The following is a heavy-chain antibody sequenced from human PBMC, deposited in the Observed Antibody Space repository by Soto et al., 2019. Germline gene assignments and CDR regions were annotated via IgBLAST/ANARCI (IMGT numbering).Heavy chain of an antibody. D-gene: IGHD6-13*01. CDR1: ELYIRSGGYY. CDR2: IYYSGST. CDR3: ARDQLAAAGLYNWFDP. Sequence: TRSLTCTVSELYIRSGGYYWSRKRQHPGKGLEWIGYIYYSGSTYYNPSLKSRVTISVDTSKNQFSLKLSSVTAADTAVYYCARDQLAAAGLYNWFDPWGQGTLVTVSS. V-gene: IGHV4-31*03. J-gene: IGHJ5*02.